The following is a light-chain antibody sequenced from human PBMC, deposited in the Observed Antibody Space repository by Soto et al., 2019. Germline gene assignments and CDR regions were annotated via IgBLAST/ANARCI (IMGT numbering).Light chain of an antibody. J-gene: IGKJ2*01. CDR3: QQYNSYSYT. Sequence: DIQMTQSPSTLSASVGDRLTITCRASQSISSWLAWYQQKPGKAPKLLIYDASSLESGVPSRFSGSGSGTEFTLTISSLQPDDFATYYCQQYNSYSYTFGQGTKV. V-gene: IGKV1-5*01. CDR2: DAS. CDR1: QSISSW.